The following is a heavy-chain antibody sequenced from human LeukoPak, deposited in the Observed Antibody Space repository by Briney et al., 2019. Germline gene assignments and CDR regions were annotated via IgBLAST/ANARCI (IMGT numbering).Heavy chain of an antibody. CDR2: ISYDGSTT. CDR1: GFTFSSIA. V-gene: IGHV3-30-3*01. D-gene: IGHD3-10*01. J-gene: IGHJ4*02. CDR3: ARGAATNLWPSDY. Sequence: PGGSLRLSCAASGFTFSSIAMHWVRQAPGKGLEWVAVISYDGSTTYYADSVKGRFTISRDNAKNSLYLQMNSLRAEDTAIYYCARGAATNLWPSDYWGQGTLVTVSS.